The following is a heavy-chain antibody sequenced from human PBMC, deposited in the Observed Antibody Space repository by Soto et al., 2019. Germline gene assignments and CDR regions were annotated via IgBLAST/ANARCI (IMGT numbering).Heavy chain of an antibody. J-gene: IGHJ4*02. V-gene: IGHV4-59*01. Sequence: PSETLSLTCTVSGGSISSYYWSWIRQPPGKGLEWIGYIYYSGSTNYNPSLKSRVTISVDTSKNQFSLKLSSVTAADTAVYYCARVRRGYSYGYGIDYWGKGTLVTVSS. CDR2: IYYSGST. D-gene: IGHD5-18*01. CDR3: ARVRRGYSYGYGIDY. CDR1: GGSISSYY.